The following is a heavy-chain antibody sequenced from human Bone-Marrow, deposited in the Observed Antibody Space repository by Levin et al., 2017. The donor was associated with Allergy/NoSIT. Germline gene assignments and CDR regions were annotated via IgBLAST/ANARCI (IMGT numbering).Heavy chain of an antibody. CDR3: ARLNGEYYDVLSGPYHYYMDV. Sequence: GGSLRLSCAASGLTVGDSYMTWVRQAPGKGLEWVSSIYRGGSTFYRDAVKGRLTISRDKSKNTLYLQMNSLRPEDTAVYYCARLNGEYYDVLSGPYHYYMDVWGKGTKVTVSS. CDR1: GLTVGDSY. D-gene: IGHD3-3*01. J-gene: IGHJ6*03. CDR2: IYRGGST. V-gene: IGHV3-66*02.